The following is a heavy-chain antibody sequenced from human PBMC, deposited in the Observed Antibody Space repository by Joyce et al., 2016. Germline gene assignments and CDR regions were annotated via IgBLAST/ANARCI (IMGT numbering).Heavy chain of an antibody. Sequence: QVQLVQSGAEAKKSGSSVNVSCTASGGIFTTYALSWVRQVPGQRPEWMGGIVPLFGTTKYSQKFQCRLTLSADKSTRTIDMNVRSLNFDDTAVYFCARDAPSEDNWFDPWGQGTLVTVSS. CDR1: GGIFTTYA. CDR3: ARDAPSEDNWFDP. V-gene: IGHV1-69*06. J-gene: IGHJ5*02. CDR2: IVPLFGTT.